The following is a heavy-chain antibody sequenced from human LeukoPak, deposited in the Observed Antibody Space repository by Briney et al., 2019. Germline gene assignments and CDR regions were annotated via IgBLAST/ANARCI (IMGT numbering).Heavy chain of an antibody. D-gene: IGHD1-26*01. J-gene: IGHJ4*02. CDR1: GFTFSSYA. V-gene: IGHV3-23*01. Sequence: GGSLRLSCAASGFTFSSYAMSWARQAPGKGVEWVSGFSASGGSTYYADSVKGRFTISRDNSKNTLYLQMNSLRAEDTAVYYCAKGNSGSYLMHFDYWGQGTLVTVSS. CDR3: AKGNSGSYLMHFDY. CDR2: FSASGGST.